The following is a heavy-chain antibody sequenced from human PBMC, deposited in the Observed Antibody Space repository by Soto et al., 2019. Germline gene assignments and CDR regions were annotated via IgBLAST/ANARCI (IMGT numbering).Heavy chain of an antibody. CDR3: ARDTPVLPQGNWFDP. CDR1: SGSFSSRSYF. V-gene: IGHV4-61*01. J-gene: IGHJ5*02. CDR2: IYYSGST. Sequence: SEPRPITCTVASGSFSSRSYFWSFIGPPPGKGLEWIGYIYYSGSTNYNPSLKSRVTISVDTSKNQFSLKLSSVTAADTAVYYCARDTPVLPQGNWFDPCGQGTLVTVSS. D-gene: IGHD3-10*01.